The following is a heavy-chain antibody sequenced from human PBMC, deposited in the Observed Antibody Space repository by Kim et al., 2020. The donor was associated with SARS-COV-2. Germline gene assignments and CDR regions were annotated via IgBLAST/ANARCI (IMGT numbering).Heavy chain of an antibody. CDR3: ARGSIVVVPAARNWFDP. D-gene: IGHD2-2*01. CDR2: INHSGST. V-gene: IGHV4-34*01. CDR1: GGSFSGYY. J-gene: IGHJ5*02. Sequence: SETLSLTCAVYGGSFSGYYWSWIRQPPGKGLDWIGEINHSGSTNYNPSLKSRVTISVDTSKNQFSLKLSSVTAADTAVYYCARGSIVVVPAARNWFDPWGQGTLVTVSS.